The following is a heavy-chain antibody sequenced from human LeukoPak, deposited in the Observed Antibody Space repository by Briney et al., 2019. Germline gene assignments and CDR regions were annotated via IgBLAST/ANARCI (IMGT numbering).Heavy chain of an antibody. CDR3: ASVRAPSYDSSGYYPDY. D-gene: IGHD3-22*01. V-gene: IGHV1-69*01. CDR1: GGTFIGYA. J-gene: IGHJ4*02. Sequence: SVKVPSKASGGTFIGYAISWVRRAPGHGVEGMGGLIPIFGTANYTQKIQGRVTITADESTSKAYMELSSVRSEDTAVYYCASVRAPSYDSSGYYPDYWGQGTLVTVSS. CDR2: LIPIFGTA.